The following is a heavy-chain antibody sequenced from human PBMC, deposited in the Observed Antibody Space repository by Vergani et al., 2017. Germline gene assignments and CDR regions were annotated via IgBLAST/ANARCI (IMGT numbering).Heavy chain of an antibody. CDR2: IYTSGST. Sequence: QVQLQESGPGLVKPSQTLSLTCTVSGGSISSGSYYWSWIRQPAGKGLEWIGRIYTSGSTNYNPSLKSRVTIYVDTSKNQFSLTLSSVTAADTAVYYCARVAVGYCSGGSCYSDDAFDIWGQGTMVTVSS. V-gene: IGHV4-61*02. CDR1: GGSISSGSYY. CDR3: ARVAVGYCSGGSCYSDDAFDI. D-gene: IGHD2-15*01. J-gene: IGHJ3*02.